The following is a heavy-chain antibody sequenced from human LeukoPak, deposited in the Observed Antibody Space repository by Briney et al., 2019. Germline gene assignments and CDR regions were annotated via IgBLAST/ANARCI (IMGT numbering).Heavy chain of an antibody. V-gene: IGHV4-38-2*02. CDR2: IYHSGST. Sequence: PSETLSLTCTVSGYSISSGYFWGWIRQPPGKGLGWIGTIYHSGSTYYNASLGSRVTISVDTSKNQFSLKLSSVTAADTAVYYCARAYSSSWYFNWFDPWGQGTLVTVSS. J-gene: IGHJ5*02. CDR1: GYSISSGYF. D-gene: IGHD6-13*01. CDR3: ARAYSSSWYFNWFDP.